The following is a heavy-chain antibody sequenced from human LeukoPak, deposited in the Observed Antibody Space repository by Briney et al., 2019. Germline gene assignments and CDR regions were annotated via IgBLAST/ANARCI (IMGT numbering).Heavy chain of an antibody. V-gene: IGHV1-2*06. CDR3: VRDGREFGESPNLDY. Sequence: GASVKVSCKASGYTLTGYYMHWVRQAPGQGLEWMGRINPNSGGTNYAQKFQGRVTMTRDTSISTAYMELSRLRSDDTAVYYCVRDGREFGESPNLDYWGQGTLVTVSS. D-gene: IGHD3-10*01. J-gene: IGHJ4*02. CDR2: INPNSGGT. CDR1: GYTLTGYY.